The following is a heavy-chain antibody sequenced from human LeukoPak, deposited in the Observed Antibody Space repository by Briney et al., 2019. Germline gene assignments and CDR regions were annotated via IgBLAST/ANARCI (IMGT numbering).Heavy chain of an antibody. CDR1: GFTFSSYA. Sequence: PGGSLRLSCAASGFTFSSYAMSWVRQAPGKGLEWVSSISDSGGRTYHADSVKGRFTISRDNAKNSLYLQMNSLRAEDTAVYYCARDQYGSGDGYYMDVWGKGTTVTISS. D-gene: IGHD3-10*01. J-gene: IGHJ6*03. CDR2: ISDSGGRT. V-gene: IGHV3-23*01. CDR3: ARDQYGSGDGYYMDV.